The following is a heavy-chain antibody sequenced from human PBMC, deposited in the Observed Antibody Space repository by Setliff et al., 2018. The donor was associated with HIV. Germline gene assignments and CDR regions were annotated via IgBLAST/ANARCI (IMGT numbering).Heavy chain of an antibody. Sequence: PSETLSLTCVVSGYSISSNDWWGWIRQSPGKGLEWIGYIYYSGNTISNPSLKSRVTISVDTSKNQFSLNLNSVTAADTAVDYCAREGVAGSGGGFDYWGQGTLVTVSS. CDR1: GYSISSNDW. V-gene: IGHV4-28*03. J-gene: IGHJ4*02. D-gene: IGHD6-19*01. CDR2: IYYSGNT. CDR3: AREGVAGSGGGFDY.